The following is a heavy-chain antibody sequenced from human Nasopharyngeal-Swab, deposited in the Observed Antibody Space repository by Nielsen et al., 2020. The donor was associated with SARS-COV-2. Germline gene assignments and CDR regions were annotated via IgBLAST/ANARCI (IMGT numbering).Heavy chain of an antibody. J-gene: IGHJ4*02. CDR1: EFTFSSYW. CDR2: INSDGSST. D-gene: IGHD5-12*01. V-gene: IGHV3-74*01. CDR3: ARARGDLGY. Sequence: GESLKISCAASEFTFSSYWMHWVRQAPGKGLVWVSRINSDGSSTSYADSVKGRFTISRDNAKNTLYLQMNSLRAEDTAVYYCARARGDLGYWGQGTLVTVSS.